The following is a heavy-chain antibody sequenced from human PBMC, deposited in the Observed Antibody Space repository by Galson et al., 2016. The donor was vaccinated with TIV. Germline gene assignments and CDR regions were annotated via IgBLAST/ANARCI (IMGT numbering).Heavy chain of an antibody. V-gene: IGHV3-66*02. CDR2: TSSGGAT. CDR1: TFNVSSNY. CDR3: ARDRRYCGNECYLHYYYGMDV. J-gene: IGHJ6*02. D-gene: IGHD4-23*01. Sequence: SLRLSCAASTFNVSSNYMTWVRQAPGKGLEWVSITSSGGATHYSDSVKGRFTMSRDTAKNTLYLQMHSLRTDDTAVYYCARDRRYCGNECYLHYYYGMDVWGQGTTVTVSS.